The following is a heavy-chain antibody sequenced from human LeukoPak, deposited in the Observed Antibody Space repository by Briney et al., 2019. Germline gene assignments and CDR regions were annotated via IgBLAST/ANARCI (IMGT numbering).Heavy chain of an antibody. CDR1: GFTFSSYA. J-gene: IGHJ4*02. CDR2: ISGSGGST. D-gene: IGHD2-2*02. CDR3: ILDCSSTSCYTAY. V-gene: IGHV3-23*01. Sequence: GGSPRLSCAASGFTFSSYAMSWVRQAPGKGLEWVSAISGSGGSTYYADSVKGRFTISRDNSKNTPYLQMNSLRAEDTAVYYCILDCSSTSCYTAYWGQGTLVTVSS.